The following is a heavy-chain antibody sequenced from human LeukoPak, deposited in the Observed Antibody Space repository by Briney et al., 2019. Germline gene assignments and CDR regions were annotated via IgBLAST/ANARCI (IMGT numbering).Heavy chain of an antibody. CDR3: ARGSAGWFGELFDY. Sequence: SETLSLTCTVSGGSISSYYWSWIRQPPGKGLEWIGHIYYSGSTNYNPSLKSRITISVDTSKNQFPLKLSSVTAADTAVYYCARGSAGWFGELFDYWGQGTLVTVSS. J-gene: IGHJ4*02. D-gene: IGHD3-10*01. V-gene: IGHV4-59*01. CDR1: GGSISSYY. CDR2: IYYSGST.